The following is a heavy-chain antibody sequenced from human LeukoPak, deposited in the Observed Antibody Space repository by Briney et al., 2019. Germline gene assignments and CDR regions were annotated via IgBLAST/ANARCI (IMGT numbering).Heavy chain of an antibody. CDR3: ARTGGTIDY. D-gene: IGHD2-8*02. Sequence: SETLSLTCTVSGGSISSGDYYWSWIRQPPGKGLEWIGYIYYSGSTYYNPSLKSRVTISVNTSKNQFSLKLNSVTAADTAVYYCARTGGTIDYWGQGTLVTVSS. J-gene: IGHJ4*02. CDR1: GGSISSGDYY. V-gene: IGHV4-30-4*01. CDR2: IYYSGST.